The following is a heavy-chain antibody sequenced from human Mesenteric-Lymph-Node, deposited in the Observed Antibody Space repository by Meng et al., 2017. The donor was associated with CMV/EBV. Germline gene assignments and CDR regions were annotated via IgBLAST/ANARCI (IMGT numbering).Heavy chain of an antibody. CDR2: NHSDGSST. J-gene: IGHJ4*02. CDR1: GFTFSSYW. CDR3: ARDPYPPYYDFWSGGVNFDC. Sequence: SLMISWAASGFTFSSYWMHWVRPAPGEGVVWVSRNHSDGSSTSYADSVKGRLTSSRDNAKKTLYLQKSSLRDEETAVYYCARDPYPPYYDFWSGGVNFDCWGQGTLVTVSS. V-gene: IGHV3-74*01. D-gene: IGHD3-3*01.